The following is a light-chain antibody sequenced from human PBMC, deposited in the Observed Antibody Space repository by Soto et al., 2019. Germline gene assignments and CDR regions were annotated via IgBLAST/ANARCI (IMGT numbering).Light chain of an antibody. CDR2: AAS. CDR3: QQCGRSPWT. Sequence: IVMTHSPATLSVSPGEIVTLSFRASESVSINLAWYQQKPFQSPRLLIYAASSRATGIPDRFSGGGSGTDFTLTISRLEPEDFAVYYCQQCGRSPWTFGQGTKVDIK. J-gene: IGKJ1*01. CDR1: ESVSIN. V-gene: IGKV3-20*01.